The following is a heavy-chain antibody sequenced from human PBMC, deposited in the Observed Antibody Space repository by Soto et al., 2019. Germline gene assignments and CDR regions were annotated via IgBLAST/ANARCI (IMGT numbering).Heavy chain of an antibody. CDR2: ISGSGART. D-gene: IGHD3-9*01. CDR3: AKGDWLYDNYYGIEV. J-gene: IGHJ6*02. CDR1: GFTFSLYA. Sequence: EEQLLESGGGLVQPGGSLRLSCTASGFTFSLYAMSWARHTPGKGLEWVASISGSGARTYYADSVKGRFTSSKDNSQNSVFLQMNSLRDEDTAEYYCAKGDWLYDNYYGIEVWGQGTSVTVSS. V-gene: IGHV3-23*01.